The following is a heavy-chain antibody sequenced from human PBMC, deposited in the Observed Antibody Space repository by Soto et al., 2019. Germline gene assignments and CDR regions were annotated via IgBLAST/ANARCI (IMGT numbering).Heavy chain of an antibody. CDR3: ATSRGYPFTLHFDY. CDR2: FDPEDGET. D-gene: IGHD3-16*02. J-gene: IGHJ4*02. Sequence: ASVKGSCKVSGYTLTELSMHWVRQAPGKGLEWMGGFDPEDGETIYAQKFQGRVTMTEDTSTDTAYMELSSLRSEDTAVYYCATSRGYPFTLHFDYWGQGTLVTVSS. CDR1: GYTLTELS. V-gene: IGHV1-24*01.